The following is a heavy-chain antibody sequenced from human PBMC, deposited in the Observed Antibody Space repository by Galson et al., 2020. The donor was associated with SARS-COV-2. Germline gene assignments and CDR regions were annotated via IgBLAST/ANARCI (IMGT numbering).Heavy chain of an antibody. J-gene: IGHJ4*02. CDR2: IYPGDSDT. CDR3: ARLRCGYIYGYCY. D-gene: IGHD5-18*01. Sequence: GESLKISCKGPGYSFSSYWIGWVSQMPRKGLEWMGIIYPGDSDTKYSSSFQGQVNISADKSTSTAYLQWSSLKASDTAMYYCARLRCGYIYGYCYWGQGTLVTVSS. V-gene: IGHV5-51*01. CDR1: GYSFSSYW.